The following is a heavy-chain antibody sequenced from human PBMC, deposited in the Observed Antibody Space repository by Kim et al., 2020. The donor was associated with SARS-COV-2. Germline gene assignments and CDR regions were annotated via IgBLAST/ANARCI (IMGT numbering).Heavy chain of an antibody. J-gene: IGHJ3*02. CDR3: ARGITKIRGGKACDI. D-gene: IGHD3-10*01. Sequence: EAVKGRFASSRENAKNSLYLQMNSLRAEDTAVYYCARGITKIRGGKACDIWGQGTMVTVS. V-gene: IGHV3-7*03.